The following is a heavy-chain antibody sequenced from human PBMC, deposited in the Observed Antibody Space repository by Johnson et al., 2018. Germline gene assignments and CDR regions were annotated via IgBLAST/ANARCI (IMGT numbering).Heavy chain of an antibody. Sequence: EVQLVETGGGLVQPGGSLRLSCAASGFTFDDYAMHWVRQAPGQGLEWVSGISWNTNSIGYADSVKGRFTISRDNAKNSLYLQMNSLRAEDTALYYCAKATLEGYGPGYGMDVWGRGTTVTVSS. CDR1: GFTFDDYA. CDR2: ISWNTNSI. J-gene: IGHJ6*02. D-gene: IGHD3-10*01. V-gene: IGHV3-9*01. CDR3: AKATLEGYGPGYGMDV.